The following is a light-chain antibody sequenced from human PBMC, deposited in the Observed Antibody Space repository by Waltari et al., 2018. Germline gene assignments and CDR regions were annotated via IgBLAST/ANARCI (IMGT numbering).Light chain of an antibody. Sequence: DIQMTQSPSSLSASVGDRVTITCRASQTISSYLNWYQQRPGKPPKLLIYVASSLQTGVPSRFSGSGSGTDFTLTINCLQPEDFATYYCQQSYSTPYTFGQGTTLGVK. CDR2: VAS. CDR3: QQSYSTPYT. J-gene: IGKJ2*01. V-gene: IGKV1-39*01. CDR1: QTISSY.